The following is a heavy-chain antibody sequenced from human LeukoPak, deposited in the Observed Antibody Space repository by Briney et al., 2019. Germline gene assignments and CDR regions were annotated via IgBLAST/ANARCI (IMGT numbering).Heavy chain of an antibody. Sequence: GGSLRLSCAASGFTVSSNYMSWVRQAPGKGLEWVSVIYSGGSTYYADSVKGRFTISRDNSKNTLYLQMNSLRAEDTAVYYCAKGALLWFGAYMDVWGKGTTVTVSS. V-gene: IGHV3-66*01. J-gene: IGHJ6*03. D-gene: IGHD3-10*01. CDR2: IYSGGST. CDR3: AKGALLWFGAYMDV. CDR1: GFTVSSNY.